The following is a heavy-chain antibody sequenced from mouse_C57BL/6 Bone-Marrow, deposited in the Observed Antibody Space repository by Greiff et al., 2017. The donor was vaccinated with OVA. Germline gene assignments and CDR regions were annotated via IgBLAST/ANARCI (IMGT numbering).Heavy chain of an antibody. J-gene: IGHJ2*01. CDR1: GYTFTDYE. V-gene: IGHV1-15*01. D-gene: IGHD1-1*01. CDR2: IDPETGGT. CDR3: TTFITATGRDY. Sequence: QVQLQQSGAELVRPGASVTLSCKASGYTFTDYEMHWVKQTPVHGLEWIGAIDPETGGTAYNQKFKGKAILTADKSSSTAYMELRSLTSEDSAVYYCTTFITATGRDYWGQGTTLTVSS.